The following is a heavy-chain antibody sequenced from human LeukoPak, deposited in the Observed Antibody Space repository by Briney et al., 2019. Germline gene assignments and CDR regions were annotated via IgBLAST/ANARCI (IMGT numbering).Heavy chain of an antibody. CDR3: ARGPGLAMGKGYFDY. V-gene: IGHV3-64*04. CDR1: GFTFSTYG. CDR2: ISSNGGST. J-gene: IGHJ4*02. Sequence: GGSLRLSCSASGFTFSTYGMHWVRQAPGRGLEYVSAISSNGGSTYYADSVKGRLTISRDNSRNTLYLEVNSLRTDDTAVYFCARGPGLAMGKGYFDYCGQGTLVTVSS. D-gene: IGHD5-18*01.